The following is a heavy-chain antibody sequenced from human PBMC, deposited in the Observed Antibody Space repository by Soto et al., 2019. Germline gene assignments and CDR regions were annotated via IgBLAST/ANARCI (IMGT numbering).Heavy chain of an antibody. CDR3: ARSLSSGVVHVSPDYYFVL. CDR2: FDPEDGET. J-gene: IGHJ4*02. Sequence: ASLKVSCKVSGYTLTELSMHWVRQAPGKGLEWMGGFDPEDGETIYAQKFQGRVTMTEDTSTDTAYMELSSLRSDDTAVYYCARSLSSGVVHVSPDYYFVLWGQVTLFTVS. CDR1: GYTLTELS. D-gene: IGHD6-19*01. V-gene: IGHV1-24*01.